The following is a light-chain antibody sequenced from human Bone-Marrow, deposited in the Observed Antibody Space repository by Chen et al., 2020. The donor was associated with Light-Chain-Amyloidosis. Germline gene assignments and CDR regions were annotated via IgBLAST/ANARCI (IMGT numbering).Light chain of an antibody. J-gene: IGLJ2*01. CDR2: RDT. CDR3: QSADSSGTYEVI. CDR1: DLPTKY. Sequence: YELQQPPSVSVSPGQTARIPCSGDDLPTKYAYWYQQKPGQAPVLVIHRDTERPSGISERFSGSSSGTTATLTISGVQAEDEADYHCQSADSSGTYEVIFGGGTKLTVL. V-gene: IGLV3-25*03.